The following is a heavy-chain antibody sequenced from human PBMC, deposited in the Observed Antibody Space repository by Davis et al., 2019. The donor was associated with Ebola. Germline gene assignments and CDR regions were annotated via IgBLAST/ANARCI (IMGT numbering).Heavy chain of an antibody. CDR2: INQDGSEK. CDR1: GFTFTSYW. J-gene: IGHJ4*02. D-gene: IGHD3-16*01. CDR3: ARGSYTYDY. V-gene: IGHV3-7*04. Sequence: GESLKISCAASGFTFTSYWMTWVRQAPGKGLEWVANINQDGSEKYYVDSVKGRFTVSRDNAKNSLYLQMNGLRAEDTAVYYCARGSYTYDYWGQGILVTVSS.